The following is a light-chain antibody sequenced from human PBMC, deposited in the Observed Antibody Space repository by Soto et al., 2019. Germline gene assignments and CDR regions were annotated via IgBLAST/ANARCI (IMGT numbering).Light chain of an antibody. Sequence: EIVVTQSPATLSVSPGERATLSCRASQSVGPNLPWYQQKPGQAPRLLIYGASTRATGVPARFSGSGSGTEFTLTISSLQSEDFAIYYCQQYDNWPRTFGQGTKVEIK. V-gene: IGKV3-15*01. CDR3: QQYDNWPRT. CDR2: GAS. J-gene: IGKJ1*01. CDR1: QSVGPN.